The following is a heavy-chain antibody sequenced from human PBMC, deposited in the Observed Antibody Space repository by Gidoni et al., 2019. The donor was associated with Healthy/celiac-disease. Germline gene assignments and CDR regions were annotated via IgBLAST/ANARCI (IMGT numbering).Heavy chain of an antibody. J-gene: IGHJ6*02. CDR1: GFTFSSYG. CDR3: AKGPSHRPLFMDV. V-gene: IGHV3-30*18. Sequence: QVQLVESGGGVVQPGRSLRLSCAASGFTFSSYGMHWVRQAPGKGLEWVAVISYDGSNKYYADSVKGRFTISRDNSKNTLYLQMNSLRAEDTAVYYCAKGPSHRPLFMDVWGQGTTVTVSS. CDR2: ISYDGSNK.